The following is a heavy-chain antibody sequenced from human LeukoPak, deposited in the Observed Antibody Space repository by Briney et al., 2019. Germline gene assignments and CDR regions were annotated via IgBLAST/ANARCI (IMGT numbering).Heavy chain of an antibody. CDR3: ARDIRPRVESFDY. CDR2: IGPNNGVT. CDR1: GYTFTDYF. D-gene: IGHD3-3*01. V-gene: IGHV1-2*02. J-gene: IGHJ4*02. Sequence: ASVKVSCKASGYTFTDYFLHWVRQAPGQGLEWMGWIGPNNGVTNYAQKFQGKVTVTRDTSINTAYMEVSSLRSDDTAVYYCARDIRPRVESFDYWGQGTLVTVSS.